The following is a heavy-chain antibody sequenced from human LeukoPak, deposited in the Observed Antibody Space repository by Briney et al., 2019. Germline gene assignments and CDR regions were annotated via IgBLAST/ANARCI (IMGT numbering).Heavy chain of an antibody. Sequence: GGSLRLSCAASGFSLDDYGMSWVRQAPGKGLEWVSGINLNGGSTGYADSVKGRFTISRDNAKNSLYLQMNSLRAEDTALYYCARGQYYYDSSGYSTLGYWGQGTLVTVSS. CDR2: INLNGGST. V-gene: IGHV3-20*04. CDR1: GFSLDDYG. CDR3: ARGQYYYDSSGYSTLGY. J-gene: IGHJ4*02. D-gene: IGHD3-22*01.